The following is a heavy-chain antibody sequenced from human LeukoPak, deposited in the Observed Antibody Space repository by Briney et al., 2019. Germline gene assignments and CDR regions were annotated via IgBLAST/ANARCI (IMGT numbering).Heavy chain of an antibody. D-gene: IGHD2-8*01. CDR1: GFTFSSYG. Sequence: PGGSLRLSCVASGFTFSSYGMHWVRQAPGKGPEWLTFLSYDGSNKYYADSVRGRFTISRDTSKNTLYLQMNSLRVEDTAVYFCAKSLNFDNWGQGTLVTVSS. V-gene: IGHV3-30*18. CDR2: LSYDGSNK. CDR3: AKSLNFDN. J-gene: IGHJ5*02.